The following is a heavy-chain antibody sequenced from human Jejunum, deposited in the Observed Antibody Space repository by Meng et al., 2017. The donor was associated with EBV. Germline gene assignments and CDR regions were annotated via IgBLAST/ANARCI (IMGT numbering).Heavy chain of an antibody. V-gene: IGHV1-24*01. CDR1: GHSLTELS. CDR2: FDPEDGET. D-gene: IGHD3-3*01. J-gene: IGHJ4*02. CDR3: ATAHGFTIFGVAYYFDY. Sequence: QVQLVQAVAEVRKPGASVKDSCKVSGHSLTELSTHWGRQAPGKVLEWMGSFDPEDGETIYAQKFQGRVTMTEDTSTDTAYMELSSLRSEDTAVYYCATAHGFTIFGVAYYFDYWGQGTLVTVSS.